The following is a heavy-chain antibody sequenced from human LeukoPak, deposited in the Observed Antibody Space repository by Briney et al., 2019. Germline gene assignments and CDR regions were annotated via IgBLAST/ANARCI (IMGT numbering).Heavy chain of an antibody. Sequence: PGGSLRLSCAASGFTFSSYAMSWVRQAPGKGLEWVSSISSSSSYIYYADSVKGRFTISRDNAKNSLYLQMNSLRAEDTAVYYCARDFSGLRYFDLAAYYYGMDVWGQGTTVTVSS. J-gene: IGHJ6*02. CDR2: ISSSSSYI. V-gene: IGHV3-21*01. D-gene: IGHD3-9*01. CDR3: ARDFSGLRYFDLAAYYYGMDV. CDR1: GFTFSSYA.